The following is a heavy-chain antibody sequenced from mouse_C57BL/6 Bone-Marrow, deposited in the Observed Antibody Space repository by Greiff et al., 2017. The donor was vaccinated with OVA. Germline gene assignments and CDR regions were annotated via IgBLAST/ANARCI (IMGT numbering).Heavy chain of an antibody. CDR2: IDPSDSET. J-gene: IGHJ1*03. CDR1: GYTFTSYW. D-gene: IGHD4-1*01. Sequence: QVQLQQPGAELVRPGSSVKLSCKASGYTFTSYWMHWVKQRPIQGLEWIGNIDPSDSETHYNQKFKDKATLPVDNSSSTAYMKLSNLTAEDSAVSYCARIRLGRYFEVWGTGTTVTVSS. V-gene: IGHV1-52*01. CDR3: ARIRLGRYFEV.